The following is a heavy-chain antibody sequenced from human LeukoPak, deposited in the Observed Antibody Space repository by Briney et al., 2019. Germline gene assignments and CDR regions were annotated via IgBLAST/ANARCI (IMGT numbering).Heavy chain of an antibody. CDR2: IGTSSTTI. CDR1: GFTFSSYT. V-gene: IGHV3-48*01. D-gene: IGHD6-6*01. CDR3: AREAPRGTSSNPYYFDS. J-gene: IGHJ4*02. Sequence: GSLRLSCAASGFTFSSYTLNWVRQPPGKGLEWVSNIGTSSTTIYYADSVKGRFTISRDNGKNLLYLQMNSLRAEDTAVYYCAREAPRGTSSNPYYFDSWGQGTLVTVSS.